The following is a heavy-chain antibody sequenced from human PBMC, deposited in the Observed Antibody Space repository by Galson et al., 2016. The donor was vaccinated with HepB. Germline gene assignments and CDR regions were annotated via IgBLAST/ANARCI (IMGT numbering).Heavy chain of an antibody. Sequence: SVKVSCKASGGTFSNYAISWVRQAPGQGLEWMGGIIPIFRTPNYVQKFQGRMTITADESTSTAYMELSSLRSEDTAVYYCARDKYSGSFRLFDSWGQGTLVTVSS. CDR1: GGTFSNYA. V-gene: IGHV1-69*13. CDR3: ARDKYSGSFRLFDS. D-gene: IGHD1-26*01. CDR2: IIPIFRTP. J-gene: IGHJ4*02.